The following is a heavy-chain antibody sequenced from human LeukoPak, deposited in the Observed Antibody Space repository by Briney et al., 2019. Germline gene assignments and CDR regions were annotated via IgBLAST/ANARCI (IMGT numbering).Heavy chain of an antibody. Sequence: ASVKVSCKASGYTFTGYYMHWVRQAPGQGLEWMGWINPNSGGTNYAQKFQGWVTMTRDTSISTAYMELSRLRSDDTAVYYCARGVRSYDIPTESLYYYYYGMDVWGQGTTVTVSS. CDR2: INPNSGGT. D-gene: IGHD3-9*01. J-gene: IGHJ6*02. CDR1: GYTFTGYY. CDR3: ARGVRSYDIPTESLYYYYYGMDV. V-gene: IGHV1-2*04.